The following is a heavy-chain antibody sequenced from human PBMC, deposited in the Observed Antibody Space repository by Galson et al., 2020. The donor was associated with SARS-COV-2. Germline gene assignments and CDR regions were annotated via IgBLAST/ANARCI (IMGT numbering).Heavy chain of an antibody. D-gene: IGHD3-10*01. CDR1: GYSFTSYW. J-gene: IGHJ6*02. CDR2: IYPGHSDT. CDR3: ARRRSYYGWGSYYSYGMDV. V-gene: IGHV5-51*07. Sequence: KIGESLKISCKGSGYSFTSYWLGWVHQMPGKGLEWMGIIYPGHSDTRYSPSFQGQVTISADKSISTAYLQWSSLKASDTAMYYGARRRSYYGWGSYYSYGMDVWGQGTTVTVSS.